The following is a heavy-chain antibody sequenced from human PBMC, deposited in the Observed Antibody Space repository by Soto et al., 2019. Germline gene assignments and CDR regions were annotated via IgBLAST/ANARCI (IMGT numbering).Heavy chain of an antibody. Sequence: ASVKVSCKASGYTFTTYGVSWVRQAPGQGLEWMGWISTYNGNTNYAQKLQGRVTMTTDTSSSTAYMELRSLRSEDTAVYYCARGVGGWYLGAFDIWVQGTMVTVSS. J-gene: IGHJ3*02. D-gene: IGHD6-19*01. CDR1: GYTFTTYG. CDR3: ARGVGGWYLGAFDI. CDR2: ISTYNGNT. V-gene: IGHV1-18*04.